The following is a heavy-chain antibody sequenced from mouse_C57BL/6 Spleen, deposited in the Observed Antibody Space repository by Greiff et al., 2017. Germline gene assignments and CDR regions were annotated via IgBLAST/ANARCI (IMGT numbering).Heavy chain of an antibody. Sequence: EVKLQESGPGLVKPSQSLSLTCSVTGYSITSGYYWKGIRQFAGNQLGWGGYRSYDGGNNYNPSLKNRISITRDTSKNQFFLKLNSVTTEDTATYYCASDEWYYFDYWGQGTTLTVSS. CDR2: RSYDGGN. J-gene: IGHJ2*01. CDR3: ASDEWYYFDY. V-gene: IGHV3-6*01. D-gene: IGHD1-3*01. CDR1: GYSITSGYY.